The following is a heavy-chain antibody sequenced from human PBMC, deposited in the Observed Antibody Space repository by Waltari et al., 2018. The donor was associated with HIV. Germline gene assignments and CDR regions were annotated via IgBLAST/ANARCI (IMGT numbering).Heavy chain of an antibody. V-gene: IGHV4-59*01. D-gene: IGHD3-22*01. J-gene: IGHJ4*02. CDR3: ARERGYDSSGYYERYFDY. Sequence: QVQLQESGPGLVKPSETLSLTCTVSGGSISSYYWSWIRQPPGTGLEWIGYIYYSGSTNYNPSLKSRVTISVDTSKNQFSLKLSSVTAADTAVYYCARERGYDSSGYYERYFDYWGQGTLVTVSS. CDR2: IYYSGST. CDR1: GGSISSYY.